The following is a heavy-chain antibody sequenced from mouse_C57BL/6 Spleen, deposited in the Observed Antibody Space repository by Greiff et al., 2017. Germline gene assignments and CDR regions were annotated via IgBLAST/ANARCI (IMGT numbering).Heavy chain of an antibody. Sequence: QVQLKQPGTELVKPGASVKLSCKASGYTFTSYWMHWVKQRPGQGLEWIGNINPSNGGTNYNEKFKSKATLTVDKSSSTAYMQLSSLTSEDSAVYYCARAPLYYGKGFDYFDYWGQGTTLTVSS. CDR1: GYTFTSYW. D-gene: IGHD2-1*01. CDR2: INPSNGGT. J-gene: IGHJ2*01. CDR3: ARAPLYYGKGFDYFDY. V-gene: IGHV1-53*01.